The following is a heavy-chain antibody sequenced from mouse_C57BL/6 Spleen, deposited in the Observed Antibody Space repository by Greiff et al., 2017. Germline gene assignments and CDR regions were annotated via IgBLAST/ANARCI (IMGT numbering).Heavy chain of an antibody. Sequence: QVQLTESGAELVKPGASVKLSCKASGYTFTEYTIHWVKQRSGQGLEWIGWFYPGSGSIKYNEKFKDKATLTSDKSSSTVYMELSRLTSEDSAVYFCARHALLGSWFAYWGQGTLVTVSA. CDR3: ARHALLGSWFAY. CDR2: FYPGSGSI. V-gene: IGHV1-62-2*01. D-gene: IGHD2-1*01. CDR1: GYTFTEYT. J-gene: IGHJ3*01.